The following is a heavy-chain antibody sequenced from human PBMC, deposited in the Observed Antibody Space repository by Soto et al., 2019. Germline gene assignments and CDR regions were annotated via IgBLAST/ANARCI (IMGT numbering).Heavy chain of an antibody. J-gene: IGHJ4*02. D-gene: IGHD3-16*01. CDR2: ISGSGGST. V-gene: IGHV3-23*01. CDR3: AKLGERMTTGPYYFDY. Sequence: EVQLLESGGGLVQPGGSLRLSCAASGFTFSSYAMSWVRQAPGKGLEWVSAISGSGGSTYYADSVKGRFTISRDNSKNTLYLQMNSLRAEDTAVYYCAKLGERMTTGPYYFDYWGQGTLVTVSS. CDR1: GFTFSSYA.